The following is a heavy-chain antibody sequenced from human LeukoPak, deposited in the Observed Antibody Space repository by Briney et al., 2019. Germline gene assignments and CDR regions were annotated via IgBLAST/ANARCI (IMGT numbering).Heavy chain of an antibody. D-gene: IGHD2/OR15-2a*01. CDR2: IYPGDSDT. V-gene: IGHV5-51*01. Sequence: GESLKISCKGSGYIFTNYWIGWVRQMPGKGLEWIGIIYPGDSDTRYSPSFQGQVTISADKSISTAYLQWRSLKASDTAMYYCARRSNSYPIWNWFDPWGQGTLVTVSS. CDR1: GYIFTNYW. J-gene: IGHJ5*02. CDR3: ARRSNSYPIWNWFDP.